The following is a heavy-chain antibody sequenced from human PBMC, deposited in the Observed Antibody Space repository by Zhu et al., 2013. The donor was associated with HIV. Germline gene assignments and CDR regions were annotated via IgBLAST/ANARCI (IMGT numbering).Heavy chain of an antibody. CDR1: GYSFPTYG. J-gene: IGHJ4*02. Sequence: QIQLVQSGGEVRKPGASVKVSCNASGYSFPTYGITWVRQAPGQGLEWMGWITTYNGKTNYAQKFQGRVTMTADTSTSTAYMELTSLRSEDTAVYFXARGNFLYDFESSGYYSHWGQGTLVTVSS. CDR2: ITTYNGKT. V-gene: IGHV1-18*01. CDR3: ARGNFLYDFESSGYYSH. D-gene: IGHD3-22*01.